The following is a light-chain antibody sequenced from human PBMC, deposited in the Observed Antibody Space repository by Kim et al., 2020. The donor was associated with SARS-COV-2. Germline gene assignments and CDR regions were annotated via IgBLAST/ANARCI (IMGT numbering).Light chain of an antibody. Sequence: QSALTQPASVSGSPGQSITVSCTGTNSDIGGFNSVSWYQQHPDKVPKLMIYDVTNRPSGVSNRFAGSKSGNTASLAISGLQADDEAEYYCSSYSSTSTPVVFGGGTQLTVL. J-gene: IGLJ2*01. CDR2: DVT. V-gene: IGLV2-14*03. CDR3: SSYSSTSTPVV. CDR1: NSDIGGFNS.